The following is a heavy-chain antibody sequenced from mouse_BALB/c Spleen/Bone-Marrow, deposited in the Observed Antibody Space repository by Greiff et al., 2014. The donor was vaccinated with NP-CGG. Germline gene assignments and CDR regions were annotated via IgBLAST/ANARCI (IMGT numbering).Heavy chain of an antibody. Sequence: VQLQQSGAELVKPGASVKLSCTASGFNIKDTYMHWVKQRPEQGLEWIGRIDPANGNTKYDPKFQGKATITADTSSNTAYLQLSSLTSEDAAFYYCARYYSGSGYFDHWGEGTTLTVSS. CDR2: IDPANGNT. D-gene: IGHD1-1*01. CDR1: GFNIKDTY. CDR3: ARYYSGSGYFDH. V-gene: IGHV14-3*02. J-gene: IGHJ2*01.